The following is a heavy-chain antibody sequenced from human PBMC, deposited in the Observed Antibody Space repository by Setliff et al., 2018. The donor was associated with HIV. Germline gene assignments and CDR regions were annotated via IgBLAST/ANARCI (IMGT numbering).Heavy chain of an antibody. D-gene: IGHD6-19*01. Sequence: SVKVSCKASGGTFSSYTFSWVRQAPGQGLEWMGGIIPIFGTAHYAQKFQGRVTITADESTSTAYMELSSLRSEDTAVYYCARGGEGLAPSPDYWGQGTLVTVSS. CDR1: GGTFSSYT. V-gene: IGHV1-69*13. CDR3: ARGGEGLAPSPDY. CDR2: IIPIFGTA. J-gene: IGHJ4*02.